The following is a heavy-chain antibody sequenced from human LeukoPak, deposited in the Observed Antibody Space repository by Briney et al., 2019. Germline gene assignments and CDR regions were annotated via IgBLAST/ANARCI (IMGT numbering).Heavy chain of an antibody. CDR1: GYTFTGYY. Sequence: ASVKVSCKASGYTFTGYYMHWVRQAPGQGLEWMGRINPNSGGTNYAQKFQGRVTMTRDTSISTAYMELSRLRSDDTAVYYCARDLKRVVINWFDPWGQGTLVTVSS. CDR3: ARDLKRVVINWFDP. J-gene: IGHJ5*02. D-gene: IGHD4-23*01. V-gene: IGHV1-2*06. CDR2: INPNSGGT.